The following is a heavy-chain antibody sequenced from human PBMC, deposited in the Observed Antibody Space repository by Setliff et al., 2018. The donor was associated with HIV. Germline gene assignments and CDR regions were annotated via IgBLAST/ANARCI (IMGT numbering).Heavy chain of an antibody. CDR1: GSIFTSYW. CDR3: AISYGCHSWARLDY. V-gene: IGHV5-51*01. CDR2: IYPRDSDT. D-gene: IGHD4-17*01. J-gene: IGHJ4*03. Sequence: GESLKISCQGSGSIFTSYWIGWVRQMPGKGLEWMGIIYPRDSDTKYSPSFQGQVTISADKAINTAYLQWMSLKASDPALYYCAISYGCHSWARLDYWGPETLLVTVSS.